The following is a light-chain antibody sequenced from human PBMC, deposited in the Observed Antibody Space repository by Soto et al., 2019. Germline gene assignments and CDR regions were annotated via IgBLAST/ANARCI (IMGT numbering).Light chain of an antibody. CDR1: QSVGSY. CDR3: QQYGDSPYT. V-gene: IGKV3-20*01. Sequence: EIVLTQSPGTLSLSPGERATLSCRASQSVGSYLAWYQQKPDQAPRLLIYGASSRATGIPDRISGSGSGTDFTLTISRLEPQDFAVYYCQQYGDSPYTFGQGTKLETK. CDR2: GAS. J-gene: IGKJ2*01.